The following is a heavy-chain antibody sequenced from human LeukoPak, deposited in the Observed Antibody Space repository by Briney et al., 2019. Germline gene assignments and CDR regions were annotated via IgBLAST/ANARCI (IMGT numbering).Heavy chain of an antibody. J-gene: IGHJ6*02. CDR1: GGSVSSGSYY. CDR3: VRDLVATIDHYYYGMDV. V-gene: IGHV4-61*01. CDR2: IYNSVRT. Sequence: SETLSLTCIVSGGSVSSGSYYWSWIRQPPGKGLEWIGYIYNSVRTNYNPSLKSRVTISVDTFKNQLSLKLSSVTAADTAVYFCVRDLVATIDHYYYGMDVWGQGTTVTVSS. D-gene: IGHD5-12*01.